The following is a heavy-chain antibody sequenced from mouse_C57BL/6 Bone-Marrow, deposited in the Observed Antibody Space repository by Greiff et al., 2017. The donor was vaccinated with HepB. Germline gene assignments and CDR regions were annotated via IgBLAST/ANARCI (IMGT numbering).Heavy chain of an antibody. CDR3: ARLFDY. CDR2: INPYNGGT. V-gene: IGHV1-19*01. CDR1: GYTFTDYY. J-gene: IGHJ2*01. Sequence: VHVKQSGPVLVKPGASVKMSCKASGYTFTDYYMNWVKQSHGKSLEWIGVINPYNGGTSYNQKFKGKATLTVDKSSSTAYMELNSLTSEDSAVYYCARLFDYWGQGTTLTVSS.